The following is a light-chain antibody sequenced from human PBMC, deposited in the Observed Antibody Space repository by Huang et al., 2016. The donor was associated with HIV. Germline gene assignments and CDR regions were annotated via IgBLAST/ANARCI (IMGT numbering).Light chain of an antibody. J-gene: IGKJ1*01. CDR1: QGVSGN. V-gene: IGKV3-15*01. CDR2: AAS. Sequence: EIVMTQSPATLSVSPGERATLSCRASQGVSGNLAWYQQKPGQAPRLLIYAASTRATGIPARFSGSGSGTEFTLTISSLQSEDFAVYYCQHYNNWPHTFGHGTTVEIK. CDR3: QHYNNWPHT.